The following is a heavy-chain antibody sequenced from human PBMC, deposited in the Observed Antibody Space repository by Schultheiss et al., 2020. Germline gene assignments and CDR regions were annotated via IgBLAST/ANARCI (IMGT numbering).Heavy chain of an antibody. V-gene: IGHV3-74*01. CDR3: AREGVSTGAFDI. D-gene: IGHD4-17*01. Sequence: GGSLRLSCAVSGFTFSSYGMHWVRQAPGKGLVWVSRINSDGSSTSYADSVKGRFTISRDNAKNSLYLQMNSLRAEDTAVYYCAREGVSTGAFDIWGQGTMVTVSS. CDR1: GFTFSSYG. CDR2: INSDGSST. J-gene: IGHJ3*02.